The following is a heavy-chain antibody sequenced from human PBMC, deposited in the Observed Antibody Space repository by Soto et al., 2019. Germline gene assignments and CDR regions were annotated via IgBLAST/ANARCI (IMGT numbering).Heavy chain of an antibody. D-gene: IGHD6-6*01. J-gene: IGHJ6*02. CDR2: ISSSSSDI. Sequence: EVQLVESGGGLLKPGGSLRLSCAASGFTFRSYTMDWVCQAPGKGLEWVSSISSSSSDIYYADSVKGRFTVSRDNAKNSLYLQMNSLRAEYTAVYYCASLVAAPSSFSSYYYGMDVWGQGTTVTVS. V-gene: IGHV3-21*01. CDR1: GFTFRSYT. CDR3: ASLVAAPSSFSSYYYGMDV.